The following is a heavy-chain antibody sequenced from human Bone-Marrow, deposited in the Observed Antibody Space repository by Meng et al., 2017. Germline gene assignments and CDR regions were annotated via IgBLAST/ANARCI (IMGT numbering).Heavy chain of an antibody. V-gene: IGHV3-15*01. CDR1: GFTFGDYA. J-gene: IGHJ4*02. CDR3: ATGAAAADH. CDR2: IKRNSDGGTI. Sequence: EVQLVGAGGGLVRPGGSLRPSCAASGFTFGDYAMSWVRQAPGRGLEWVGRIKRNSDGGTIDYAAPVKGRFTISRDDSKNTLYLQMDSLITEDTAVYFCATGAAAADHWGQGTLVTVSS. D-gene: IGHD6-13*01.